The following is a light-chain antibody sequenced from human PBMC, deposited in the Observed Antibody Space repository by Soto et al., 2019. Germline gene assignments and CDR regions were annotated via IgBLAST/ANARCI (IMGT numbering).Light chain of an antibody. J-gene: IGLJ3*02. Sequence: QAVVTQEPSLTVSPGGTVTLTCGSSTGAVTSGHDPYWFHQKPGQAPRTLIYDTNNKHSWTPARFAGALIGGKAALTLSGAQPEDEAEYYCLLAYGGVGEVFGGGTKLTVL. CDR3: LLAYGGVGEV. CDR2: DTN. V-gene: IGLV7-46*01. CDR1: TGAVTSGHD.